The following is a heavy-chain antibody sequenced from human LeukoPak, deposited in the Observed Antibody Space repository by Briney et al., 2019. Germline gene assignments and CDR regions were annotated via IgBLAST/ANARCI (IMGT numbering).Heavy chain of an antibody. CDR2: FDPEDGET. CDR3: ATDGKVGVTFDY. D-gene: IGHD1-26*01. Sequence: ASVKVSCKASGYTLTELSMHWVRQAPGKGLEWMGGFDPEDGETIYAQKFQGRVTMTEDTSTDTAYMELSSLRSEDTAVYYCATDGKVGVTFDYWGQGTLVTVSS. CDR1: GYTLTELS. J-gene: IGHJ4*02. V-gene: IGHV1-24*01.